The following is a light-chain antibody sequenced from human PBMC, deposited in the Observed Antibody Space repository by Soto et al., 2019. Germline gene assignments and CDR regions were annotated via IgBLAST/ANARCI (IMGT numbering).Light chain of an antibody. J-gene: IGKJ3*01. Sequence: EIVLSQSPDALSLSPGERVSLSCRASRPVVRQSIAWYYQKSGQAPRLLTHAAVTRATGIPDRFSGSGSESGTDFTNLISILEPDDRGVYYWKQTGRAPPFGPGNKVQVK. CDR1: RPVVRQS. V-gene: IGKV3-20*01. CDR3: KQTGRAPP. CDR2: AAV.